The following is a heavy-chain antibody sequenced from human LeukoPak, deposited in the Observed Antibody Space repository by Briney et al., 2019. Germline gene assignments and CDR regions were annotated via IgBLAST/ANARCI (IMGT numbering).Heavy chain of an antibody. D-gene: IGHD6-13*01. V-gene: IGHV3-21*01. Sequence: PGGSLRLSCAASGFTFSNYNMNWVRQTPGKGLEWVSSITRDSIYTFYADSVKGRFTISRDNAKNSLSLQMNSLRAEDTAVYYCARSYYSSSCPDYWGQGTLVTVSS. J-gene: IGHJ4*02. CDR3: ARSYYSSSCPDY. CDR2: ITRDSIYT. CDR1: GFTFSNYN.